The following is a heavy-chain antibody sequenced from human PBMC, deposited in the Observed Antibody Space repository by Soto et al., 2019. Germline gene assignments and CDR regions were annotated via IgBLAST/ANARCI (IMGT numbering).Heavy chain of an antibody. CDR2: IYYSGST. CDR3: ARDPIATAGNWFDP. CDR1: GGSISSGGYY. V-gene: IGHV4-31*03. Sequence: SETLSLTCTVSGGSISSGGYYWSWIRQHPGKGLEWIGYIYYSGSTYYNPSLKSRVTISVDTSKNQFSLKLSSVTAADTAVYYCARDPIATAGNWFDPWGQGTLVTVSS. J-gene: IGHJ5*02. D-gene: IGHD1-26*01.